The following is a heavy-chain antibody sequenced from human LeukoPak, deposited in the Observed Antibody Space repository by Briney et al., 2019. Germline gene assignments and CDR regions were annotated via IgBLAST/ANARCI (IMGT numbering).Heavy chain of an antibody. CDR3: ASGYCSSTSCPVLLDY. CDR1: GGSISSYY. D-gene: IGHD2-2*01. J-gene: IGHJ4*02. Sequence: SETLSLTCTVSGGSISSYYWSWIRQPPGKGLEWIGYIYYSGSTNYNPSLKSRVTISVDTSKNQFSLKLSSVTAADTAVYYCASGYCSSTSCPVLLDYWGQGILVTVSS. V-gene: IGHV4-59*01. CDR2: IYYSGST.